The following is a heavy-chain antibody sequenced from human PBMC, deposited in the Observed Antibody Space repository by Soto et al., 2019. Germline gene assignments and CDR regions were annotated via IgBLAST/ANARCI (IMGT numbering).Heavy chain of an antibody. Sequence: LRLSCAASGFTFNSYAMNWVRQAPGKGLAWVSAIGTDGNTYYANSVKGRFTISRDNSRTALYLQMNSLRVEDTALYYCVRKYPGTRPFDYWGQGTLVTVS. J-gene: IGHJ4*01. CDR3: VRKYPGTRPFDY. CDR2: IGTDGNT. V-gene: IGHV3-23*01. D-gene: IGHD2-2*01. CDR1: GFTFNSYA.